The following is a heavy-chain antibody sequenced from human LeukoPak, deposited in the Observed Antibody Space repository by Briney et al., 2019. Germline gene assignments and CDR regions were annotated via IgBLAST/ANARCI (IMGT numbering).Heavy chain of an antibody. CDR3: ARESSVAGTQLYFDY. Sequence: PSETLSLTCTVSGGSISSYYWSWIRQPPGKGLEWIGYIYYSGSTNYNPSLKSRVTISVDTSKNQFSLKLSSVTAADTAVYYCARESSVAGTQLYFDYWGQGTLVTVSS. V-gene: IGHV4-59*01. CDR2: IYYSGST. CDR1: GGSISSYY. D-gene: IGHD6-19*01. J-gene: IGHJ4*02.